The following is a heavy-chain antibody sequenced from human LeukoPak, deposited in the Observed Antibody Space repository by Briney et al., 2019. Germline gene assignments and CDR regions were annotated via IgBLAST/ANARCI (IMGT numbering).Heavy chain of an antibody. J-gene: IGHJ5*02. D-gene: IGHD4-17*01. V-gene: IGHV1-2*02. Sequence: ASVTVSCKASGYTFTGYSLHLVRLPPGPGHGLMWLIYPPSDGTNYAQKFQGRVTMTRDTSISTAYMELSRLRSDDTAVYYCARDGGRTTVTTFRATLNWFDPWGQGTLVTVSS. CDR3: ARDGGRTTVTTFRATLNWFDP. CDR2: IYPPSDGT. CDR1: GYTFTGYS.